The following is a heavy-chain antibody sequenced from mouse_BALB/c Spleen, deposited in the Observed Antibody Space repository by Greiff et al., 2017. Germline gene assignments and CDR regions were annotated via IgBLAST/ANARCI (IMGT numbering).Heavy chain of an antibody. CDR3: ARDISYHSGGAY. Sequence: EVKLMESGGGLVQPGGSLRLSCATSGFTFTDYYMSWVRQPPGKALEWLGFIRNKANGYTTEYSASVKGRFTISRDNSQSILYLQMNTLRAEDSATYYCARDISYHSGGAYWGQGTLVTVSA. D-gene: IGHD6-5*01. J-gene: IGHJ3*01. CDR2: IRNKANGYTT. V-gene: IGHV7-3*02. CDR1: GFTFTDYY.